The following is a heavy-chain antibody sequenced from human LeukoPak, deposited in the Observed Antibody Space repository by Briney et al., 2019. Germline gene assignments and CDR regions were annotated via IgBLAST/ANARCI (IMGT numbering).Heavy chain of an antibody. J-gene: IGHJ4*02. V-gene: IGHV3-30*18. D-gene: IGHD3-10*01. CDR3: AKDGHASGSYLDY. CDR2: IPYDGSNK. CDR1: GFTFSSYG. Sequence: GGSLRLSCAASGFTFSSYGMHWVRQAPGKGLEWVAVIPYDGSNKYYADSVKGRFTISRDNSKNTLYLQMNSLRAEDTAVYYCAKDGHASGSYLDYWGQGTLFTVSS.